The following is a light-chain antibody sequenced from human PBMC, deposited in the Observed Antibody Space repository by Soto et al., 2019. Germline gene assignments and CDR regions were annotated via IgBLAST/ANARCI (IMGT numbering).Light chain of an antibody. CDR2: DAS. Sequence: EIVLTQSPGTLSLSPGERVTLSCRASQSVNSDLAWYQQTPGQAPRPLIYDASTRAAGVPARFSGSGSGTEFTLTISSLQSEDFALHYCQQYSQWPLYTFGQGTKVDIK. CDR1: QSVNSD. V-gene: IGKV3-15*01. CDR3: QQYSQWPLYT. J-gene: IGKJ2*01.